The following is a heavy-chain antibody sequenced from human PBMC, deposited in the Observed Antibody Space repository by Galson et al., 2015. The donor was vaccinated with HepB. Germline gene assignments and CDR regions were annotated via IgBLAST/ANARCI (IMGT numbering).Heavy chain of an antibody. V-gene: IGHV1-3*01. D-gene: IGHD1-26*01. CDR2: INAGNGNT. Sequence: SVKVSCKASGYTFTSYAMHWVRLAPGQRLEWMGWINAGNGNTKYSQKFQGRVTITRDTSASTAYMELSSLRSEDTAVYYCARPSYYHYYYYMDVWGKGTTVTVSS. CDR1: GYTFTSYA. CDR3: ARPSYYHYYYYMDV. J-gene: IGHJ6*03.